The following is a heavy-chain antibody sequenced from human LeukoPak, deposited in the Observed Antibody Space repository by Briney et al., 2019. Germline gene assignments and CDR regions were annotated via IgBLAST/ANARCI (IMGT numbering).Heavy chain of an antibody. CDR2: IYPGDSDS. CDR1: GYTFGIYW. J-gene: IGHJ3*02. D-gene: IGHD4-11*01. V-gene: IGHV5-51*01. CDR3: ARPRDHSDYRDAFDI. Sequence: NLGESLKISCAGSGYTFGIYWIGWVRQMPGKGLEWMGIIYPGDSDSRYSPSFQGQVTISVDKSISTAYLQWSRLKASDTAMYYCARPRDHSDYRDAFDIWGQGTMVTVSS.